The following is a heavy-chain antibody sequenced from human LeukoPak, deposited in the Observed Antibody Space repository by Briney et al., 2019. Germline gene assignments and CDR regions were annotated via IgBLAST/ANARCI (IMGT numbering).Heavy chain of an antibody. Sequence: MPSETLSLTCAVYGGSFSGYYWSWIRQPPGKGLEWIGEINHSGSTNYNPSLKSRVTISVDTSKNQFSLKLSSVTAADTAVYYCASITVTSSGPWGQGTLVTVSS. J-gene: IGHJ5*02. CDR1: GGSFSGYY. CDR3: ASITVTSSGP. V-gene: IGHV4-34*01. CDR2: INHSGST. D-gene: IGHD4-17*01.